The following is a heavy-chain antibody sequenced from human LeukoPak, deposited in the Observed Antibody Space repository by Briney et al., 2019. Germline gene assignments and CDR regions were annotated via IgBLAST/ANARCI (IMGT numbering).Heavy chain of an antibody. CDR1: GFTFNTFA. J-gene: IGHJ5*02. CDR2: ISYDGDKQ. D-gene: IGHD1-26*01. V-gene: IGHV3-30-3*01. CDR3: ARESHEGATRAYNWFDP. Sequence: GGSLRLSCAATGFTFNTFAMHWVRQAPGKGLEWLGLISYDGDKQIYPASVKGRFSFSRDNSNNTLYLQMNNLRPEDTALYYCARESHEGATRAYNWFDPWGQGTLVSVSS.